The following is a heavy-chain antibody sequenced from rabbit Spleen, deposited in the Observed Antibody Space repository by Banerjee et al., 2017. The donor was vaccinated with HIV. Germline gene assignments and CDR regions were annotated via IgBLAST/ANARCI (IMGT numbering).Heavy chain of an antibody. J-gene: IGHJ4*01. D-gene: IGHD4-2*01. CDR3: ARDGGSRWDL. CDR2: IVAGSSGNT. Sequence: QSLEESGGDLVKPGASLTLTCTASGFDLSSYWMCWARQAPGKGLEWIACIVAGSSGNTHYASWAKGRFTVSKTSSTTVTLQMTSLTAADTATYFCARDGGSRWDLWGPGTLVTVS. CDR1: GFDLSSYW. V-gene: IGHV1S40*01.